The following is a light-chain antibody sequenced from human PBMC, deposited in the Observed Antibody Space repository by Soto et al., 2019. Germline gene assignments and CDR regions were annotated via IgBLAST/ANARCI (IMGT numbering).Light chain of an antibody. V-gene: IGKV1-5*03. CDR2: KAS. Sequence: DIQMTQSPSTLSASVGDRVTITCRASQSISSWLAWYQQKPGKAPKLLIYKASSLESGVPSRFSGSGSGTEFTLTISSLQPDDFATYHCQQYNSYSMFGQGTKVDIK. CDR3: QQYNSYSM. J-gene: IGKJ1*01. CDR1: QSISSW.